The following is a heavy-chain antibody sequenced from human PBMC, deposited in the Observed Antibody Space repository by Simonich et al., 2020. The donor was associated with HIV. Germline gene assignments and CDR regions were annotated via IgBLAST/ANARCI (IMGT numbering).Heavy chain of an antibody. J-gene: IGHJ2*01. D-gene: IGHD6-19*01. CDR1: LESFSGYY. CDR2: FYFSGRT. CDR3: VRGVAAGRYWYFDL. V-gene: IGHV4-34*01. Sequence: QVQLQQWGAGLLKPSETLSLTCAVYLESFSGYYWSWIRQPPGKGLEWIGRFYFSGRTYANPSLKTRVTISVDTSANQFSLKLSSVTAADTAVYYCVRGVAAGRYWYFDLWGRGTLVTVSS.